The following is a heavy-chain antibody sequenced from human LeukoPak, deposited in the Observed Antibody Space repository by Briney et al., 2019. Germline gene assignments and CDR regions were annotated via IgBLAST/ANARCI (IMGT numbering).Heavy chain of an antibody. V-gene: IGHV3-23*01. CDR2: ISGSGGST. Sequence: GGSLRLSCAASGFTFSSYAMSWVRQAPGKGLKWVSAISGSGGSTYYADSVKGRFTISRDNSKNTLYLQMNSLRAEDTAVYYCAKDLRDNYYYYGMDVWGQGTTVTVSS. J-gene: IGHJ6*02. D-gene: IGHD4-17*01. CDR3: AKDLRDNYYYYGMDV. CDR1: GFTFSSYA.